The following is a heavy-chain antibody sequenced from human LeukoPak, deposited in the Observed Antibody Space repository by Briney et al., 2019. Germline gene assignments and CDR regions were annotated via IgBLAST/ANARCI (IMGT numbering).Heavy chain of an antibody. CDR2: INPNSGGT. J-gene: IGHJ4*02. V-gene: IGHV1-2*02. Sequence: ASVKVSCKASGYTFTGDYMHWVRQAPGQGLEWMGWINPNSGGTNYAQKFQGRVTMTRDTSISTAYMEPSSLRSDDTAMYYCAREWEIVVVPATPAYWGQGSLLTVSS. CDR3: AREWEIVVVPATPAY. CDR1: GYTFTGDY. D-gene: IGHD2-2*01.